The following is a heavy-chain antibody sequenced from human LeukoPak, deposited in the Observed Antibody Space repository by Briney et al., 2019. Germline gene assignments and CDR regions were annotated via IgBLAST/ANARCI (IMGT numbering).Heavy chain of an antibody. Sequence: SETLSLTCTVSGGSISSSSYYWGWIRQPPGKGLEWIGSLYYSGSTYYNPSLKSRVTMSVDTSKNQFSLKLSSVTAADTAVYYCARGPWNLDYWGQGTLVTVSS. V-gene: IGHV4-39*07. CDR3: ARGPWNLDY. CDR2: LYYSGST. D-gene: IGHD1-1*01. CDR1: GGSISSSSYY. J-gene: IGHJ4*02.